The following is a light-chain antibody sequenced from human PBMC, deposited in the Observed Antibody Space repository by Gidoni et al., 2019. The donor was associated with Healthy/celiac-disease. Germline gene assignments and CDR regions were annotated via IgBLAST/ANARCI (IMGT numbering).Light chain of an antibody. V-gene: IGKV1-33*01. CDR2: DAS. Sequence: DIQMTQSPSSLSASVGDRVTITCQASQDISNYLNWYQQKPGKAPKLLIYDASNLETGVPPRFSGSGSGTDFTFTISSLQPEDIATYYCQQYDAFGGGTKVEIK. J-gene: IGKJ4*02. CDR1: QDISNY. CDR3: QQYDA.